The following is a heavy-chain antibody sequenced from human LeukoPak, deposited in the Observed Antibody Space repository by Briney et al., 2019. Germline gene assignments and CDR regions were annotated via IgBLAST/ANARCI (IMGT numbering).Heavy chain of an antibody. J-gene: IGHJ3*01. Sequence: ASVKVSCKVSGYTLTELSMHWVRQAPGKGLEWMGGFDPEDGETIYAQKFQGRVTITADESTSTAYMELSSLRSEDTAVYYCARDAALWGQGTMVTVSS. CDR3: ARDAAL. CDR1: GYTLTELS. D-gene: IGHD6-25*01. V-gene: IGHV1-24*01. CDR2: FDPEDGET.